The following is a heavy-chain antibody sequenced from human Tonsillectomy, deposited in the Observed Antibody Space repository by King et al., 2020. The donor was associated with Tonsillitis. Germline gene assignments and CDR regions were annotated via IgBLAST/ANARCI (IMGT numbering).Heavy chain of an antibody. J-gene: IGHJ6*02. Sequence: DVQLVESGGGLVQPGGSLRLSCAASGFTFSNYAMNWVRQAPGKGLEWVSVISGSGGTTYYADSVKGRFTISRDNSMDTVFLQMNSLRAEDTALYYCAKAWEWCITTRCAQLPYSYGMDVWGQGTTVTVSS. CDR1: GFTFSNYA. CDR3: AKAWEWCITTRCAQLPYSYGMDV. CDR2: ISGSGGTT. V-gene: IGHV3-23*04. D-gene: IGHD2-8*02.